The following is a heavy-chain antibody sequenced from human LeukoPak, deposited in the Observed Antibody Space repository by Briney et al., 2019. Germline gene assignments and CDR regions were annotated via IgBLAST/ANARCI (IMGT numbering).Heavy chain of an antibody. D-gene: IGHD6-13*01. J-gene: IGHJ4*02. Sequence: SETLSLTCTVSGGSISTYYWSWIRQAPGKGLEWIGYIYNSGSTKYNPSLKSRVTMSIDTSKNQFSLNLNSVTAADTAVYYCARHGGSWTVDYWGQGTLVTVSS. CDR1: GGSISTYY. CDR2: IYNSGST. V-gene: IGHV4-59*08. CDR3: ARHGGSWTVDY.